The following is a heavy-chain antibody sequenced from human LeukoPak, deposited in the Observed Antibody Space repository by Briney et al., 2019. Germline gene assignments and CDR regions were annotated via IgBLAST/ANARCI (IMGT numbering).Heavy chain of an antibody. CDR2: VSYEGTIK. CDR1: GFAFSNFA. Sequence: GGSLRLSCAASGFAFSNFAMHWVRQAPGRGLEWVAVVSYEGTIKYYSDSAKGRFTISRDNSNSLVSLQMNNLTTEDTAVYYCAREKFDSWGQGTLVIVSP. J-gene: IGHJ5*01. CDR3: AREKFDS. V-gene: IGHV3-30*14.